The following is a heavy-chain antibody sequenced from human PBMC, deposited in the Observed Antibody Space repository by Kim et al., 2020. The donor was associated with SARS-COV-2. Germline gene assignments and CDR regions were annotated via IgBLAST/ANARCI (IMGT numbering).Heavy chain of an antibody. CDR3: ARDRVEFGTTGNHGYFDY. D-gene: IGHD4-17*01. CDR2: ISYDGSNK. Sequence: GGSLRLSCAASGFTFSSYAMHWVRQAPGKGLEWVAVISYDGSNKYYVDSVKGRFTISRDNSKNTLYLQMNSLRAEDTAVYYCARDRVEFGTTGNHGYFDYWGQGNLVTVSS. V-gene: IGHV3-30*04. J-gene: IGHJ4*02. CDR1: GFTFSSYA.